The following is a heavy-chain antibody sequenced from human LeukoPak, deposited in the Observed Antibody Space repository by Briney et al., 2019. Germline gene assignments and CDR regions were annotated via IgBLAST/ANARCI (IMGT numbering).Heavy chain of an antibody. D-gene: IGHD6-13*01. J-gene: IGHJ4*02. V-gene: IGHV3-7*04. Sequence: GGSLGLSCAASGFTFSSYWMSWVRQAPGKGLEWVANIKQDGSEKYYVDSVKGRFTISRDNAKNSLYLQMNSLRAEDTAVYYCARGTIAAAGYYYFDYWGQGTQVTVSS. CDR3: ARGTIAAAGYYYFDY. CDR2: IKQDGSEK. CDR1: GFTFSSYW.